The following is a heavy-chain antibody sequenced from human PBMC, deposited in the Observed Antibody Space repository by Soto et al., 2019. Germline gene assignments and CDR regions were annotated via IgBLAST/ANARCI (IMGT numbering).Heavy chain of an antibody. Sequence: QVQLVEPGGGVVQPGRSLRLSCAASGFSFRSYAMHWVRQAPGKGLEWVAVMSYDGSDKDYADSVKGRFTISRDNSKNPLYLQMSSLRAEDTAVYYCARARLDTPALEYWGQGTLVTVSS. CDR1: GFSFRSYA. D-gene: IGHD2-2*01. J-gene: IGHJ4*02. V-gene: IGHV3-30-3*01. CDR2: MSYDGSDK. CDR3: ARARLDTPALEY.